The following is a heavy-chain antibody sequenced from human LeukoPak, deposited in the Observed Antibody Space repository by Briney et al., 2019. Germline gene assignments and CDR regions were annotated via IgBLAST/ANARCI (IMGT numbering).Heavy chain of an antibody. CDR1: GFTFSSYW. Sequence: QSGGSLRLSCAASGFTFSSYWMYWVRQAPGKGLVWVSRINSDGSRTSYADSVKGRFTISRDNAKNTLYLQMNSLRAEDTAVYYCASSAGYPLDYWGQGTLVTVSS. CDR3: ASSAGYPLDY. CDR2: INSDGSRT. V-gene: IGHV3-74*01. J-gene: IGHJ4*02. D-gene: IGHD3-9*01.